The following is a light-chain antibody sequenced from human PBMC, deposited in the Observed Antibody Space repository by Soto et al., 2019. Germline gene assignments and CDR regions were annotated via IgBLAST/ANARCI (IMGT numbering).Light chain of an antibody. CDR1: QSVSSSY. Sequence: EVVLTQSPGTLSLSPGERATLSCRASQSVSSSYLAWYQQKPGQSPRLLIYGASSRATGIPDRFSGSGSGTDFALTISRLEPGDFAGYYCQQYGSSSWTCGQGTRV. CDR2: GAS. CDR3: QQYGSSSWT. V-gene: IGKV3-20*01. J-gene: IGKJ1*01.